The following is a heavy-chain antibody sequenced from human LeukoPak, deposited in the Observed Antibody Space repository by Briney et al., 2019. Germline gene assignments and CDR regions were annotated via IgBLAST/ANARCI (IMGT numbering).Heavy chain of an antibody. D-gene: IGHD3-16*01. CDR2: IYYSGNT. Sequence: PSETLSLTCTVSGGSMNSYFWNWLRQPPGKGLEWIGYIYYSGNTKYNPSLQSRVTISVDTSKNQFSLKLSSVTAADTAVYYCTRDPSSDGGYFDSWGQGTLVTVSS. J-gene: IGHJ4*02. CDR3: TRDPSSDGGYFDS. V-gene: IGHV4-59*01. CDR1: GGSMNSYF.